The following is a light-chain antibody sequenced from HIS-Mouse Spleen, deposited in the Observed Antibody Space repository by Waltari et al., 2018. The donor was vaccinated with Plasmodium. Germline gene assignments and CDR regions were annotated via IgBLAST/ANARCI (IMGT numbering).Light chain of an antibody. Sequence: DIQMTQSPSTLSASVGDRVTITCRASQSISSWLAWYQQKPGKAPKLLIYKASSLESGVPSRFSGSGSGTEFTLTISCLQSEDFATYYCQQYYSFPQTFGQGTKVEIK. J-gene: IGKJ1*01. CDR1: QSISSW. CDR3: QQYYSFPQT. CDR2: KAS. V-gene: IGKV1-5*03.